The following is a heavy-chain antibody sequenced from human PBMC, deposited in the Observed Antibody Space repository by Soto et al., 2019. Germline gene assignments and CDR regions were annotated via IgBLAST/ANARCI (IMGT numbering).Heavy chain of an antibody. V-gene: IGHV3-30-3*01. CDR1: GFTFSSYA. J-gene: IGHJ4*02. CDR2: ISYDGSNK. Sequence: PGGSLRLSCAASGFTFSSYAMHWVRQAPGKGLEWVAVISYDGSNKYYADSVKGRFTISRDNSKNTLYLQMNSLRAEDTAVYYCARGFELNYYDSSGSPGYWGQGTLVT. CDR3: ARGFELNYYDSSGSPGY. D-gene: IGHD3-22*01.